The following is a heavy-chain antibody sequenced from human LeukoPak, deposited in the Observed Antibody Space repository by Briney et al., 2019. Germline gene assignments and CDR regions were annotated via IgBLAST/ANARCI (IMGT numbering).Heavy chain of an antibody. CDR2: IYYSGST. Sequence: SQTLSLTCTVSGGSISSGGYYWSWIRQHPRKGLEWIGYIYYSGSTYYNPSLKSRVTISVDTSKNQFSLKLSSVTAAETAGNYCARVGGGRDGYNYNFDYWGQGTLVTVSS. CDR1: GGSISSGGYY. D-gene: IGHD5-24*01. CDR3: ARVGGGRDGYNYNFDY. V-gene: IGHV4-31*03. J-gene: IGHJ4*02.